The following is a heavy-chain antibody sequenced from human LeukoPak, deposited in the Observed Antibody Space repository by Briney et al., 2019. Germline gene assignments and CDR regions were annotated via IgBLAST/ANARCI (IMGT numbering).Heavy chain of an antibody. D-gene: IGHD3-22*01. CDR1: GGSLSIRNYY. CDR3: ARRRFGAASTGNYFRNYFDY. Sequence: SETLSLTCSVSGGSLSIRNYYWYWIRQPPGKGLDWIGSIYYTRITYYSPSLQSRVPISVDMSQNQFSVTLRSVPAPATAVYFCARRRFGAASTGNYFRNYFDYWGRGTLVSVSS. V-gene: IGHV4-39*01. CDR2: IYYTRIT. J-gene: IGHJ4*02.